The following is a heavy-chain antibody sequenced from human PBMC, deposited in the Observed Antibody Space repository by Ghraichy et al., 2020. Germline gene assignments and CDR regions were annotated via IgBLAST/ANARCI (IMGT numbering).Heavy chain of an antibody. Sequence: SETLSLTCSVSAGSISSRGYYWGWIRQPPGKGLEWIGSIYSSGSTFYNPSLKSRVTISVDTSKNQFSLKLSSVTAADTAVYYCARLGWPLTLNNGVDYWGQGALVTVSS. V-gene: IGHV4-39*01. CDR1: AGSISSRGYY. D-gene: IGHD1/OR15-1a*01. CDR2: IYSSGST. CDR3: ARLGWPLTLNNGVDY. J-gene: IGHJ4*02.